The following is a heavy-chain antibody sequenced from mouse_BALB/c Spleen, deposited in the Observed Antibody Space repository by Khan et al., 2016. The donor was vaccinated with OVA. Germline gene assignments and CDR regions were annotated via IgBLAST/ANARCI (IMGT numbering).Heavy chain of an antibody. CDR2: ISYSGST. V-gene: IGHV3-2*02. J-gene: IGHJ2*01. Sequence: EVELVESGPGLVKPSQSLSLTCTVTGYSITSGYGWNWIRQFPGNKLEWMGYISYSGSTNYNPSLKSRISITRDTSKNQFFLQLNSVTTEDTATYYCARTARIQYWGQGTTLTVSS. D-gene: IGHD1-2*01. CDR1: GYSITSGYG. CDR3: ARTARIQY.